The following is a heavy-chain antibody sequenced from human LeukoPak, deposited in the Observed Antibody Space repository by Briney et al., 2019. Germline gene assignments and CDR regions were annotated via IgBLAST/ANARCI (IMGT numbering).Heavy chain of an antibody. CDR1: GDSNCLSNS. J-gene: IGHJ5*02. CDR3: ARELEIGHTEDGEVWFDP. V-gene: IGHV4-4*02. CDR2: IYHRGSI. Sequence: PSETLSLTCAVSGDSNCLSNSWSRVGPFPGKGLEGIGEIYHRGSINYSPSRTSRVTISVDESKTQFSLKLRSVTAADTAVYYCARELEIGHTEDGEVWFDPWGQGTRVIVSS. D-gene: IGHD5-24*01.